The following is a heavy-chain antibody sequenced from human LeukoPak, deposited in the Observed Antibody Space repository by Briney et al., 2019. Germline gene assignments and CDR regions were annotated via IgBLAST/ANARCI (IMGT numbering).Heavy chain of an antibody. V-gene: IGHV1-18*01. CDR2: ISAYTGNT. D-gene: IGHD5/OR15-5a*01. J-gene: IGHJ4*02. CDR3: AREVSTLFDY. CDR1: GYTFTSYG. Sequence: TSVKVSCKASGYTFTSYGISWVRQAPGEGLEWMGWISAYTGNTNYAQKLQGRVTMTTDTSTSTAYMELRSLRSDDTAVYYCAREVSTLFDYWGQGTLVTVSS.